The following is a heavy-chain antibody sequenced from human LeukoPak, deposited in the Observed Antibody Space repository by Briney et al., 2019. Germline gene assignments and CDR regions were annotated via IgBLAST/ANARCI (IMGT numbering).Heavy chain of an antibody. CDR3: ASGEYYDFWSGYYLLY. J-gene: IGHJ4*02. V-gene: IGHV3-48*03. Sequence: GSLRLSCAASGFTFSSYEMNWVRQAPGKGLEWVSYISSSGSTIYYADSVKGRFTISRDNAKNSLYLQMNSLRAEDTAVYYCASGEYYDFWSGYYLLYWGQGTLVTVSS. CDR2: ISSSGSTI. CDR1: GFTFSSYE. D-gene: IGHD3-3*01.